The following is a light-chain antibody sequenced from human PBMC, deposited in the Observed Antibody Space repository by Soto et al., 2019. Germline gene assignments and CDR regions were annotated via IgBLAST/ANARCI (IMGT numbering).Light chain of an antibody. Sequence: ETVLTQSPGTLSLSPGERATLSCRASQSVSSRYLAWYQQKPGQAPRLLIYSASNRATGIPDRFSGSGSGTEFPLTISRLEPEDLAVYYCQQYITSPPMYTFGQGTKLEIK. J-gene: IGKJ2*01. CDR1: QSVSSRY. V-gene: IGKV3-20*01. CDR2: SAS. CDR3: QQYITSPPMYT.